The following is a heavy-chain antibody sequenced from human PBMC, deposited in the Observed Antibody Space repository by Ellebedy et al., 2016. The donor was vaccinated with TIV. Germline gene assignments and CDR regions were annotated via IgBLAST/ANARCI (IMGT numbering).Heavy chain of an antibody. Sequence: GGSLRLSXAASGFTFSNARMNWVRQAPGKGLEWVGRIKAKTLGGTTDYAAPVKGRFTISRDDSKNTLYLQMNSLKTEDTGVYYCRAIVVMTRDEYFQQWGQGTLVTVSP. J-gene: IGHJ1*01. V-gene: IGHV3-15*01. CDR3: RAIVVMTRDEYFQQ. CDR1: GFTFSNAR. D-gene: IGHD3-22*01. CDR2: IKAKTLGGTT.